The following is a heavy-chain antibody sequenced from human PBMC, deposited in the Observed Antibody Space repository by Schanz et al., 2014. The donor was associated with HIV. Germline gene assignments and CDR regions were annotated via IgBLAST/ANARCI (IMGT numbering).Heavy chain of an antibody. CDR1: GFTFSSYG. V-gene: IGHV3-30*03. J-gene: IGHJ6*02. CDR2: ISYDGSNK. CDR3: ARGEAITYYYHYYGMDV. D-gene: IGHD1-20*01. Sequence: VQLVESGGGMVQPGRSLRLSCAASGFTFSSYGMHWVRQAPGKGLEWVAVISYDGSNKYYADSVKGRFTISRDNSKKTLYLQMNSLRAEDTAVYYCARGEAITYYYHYYGMDVWGQGTTVTVSS.